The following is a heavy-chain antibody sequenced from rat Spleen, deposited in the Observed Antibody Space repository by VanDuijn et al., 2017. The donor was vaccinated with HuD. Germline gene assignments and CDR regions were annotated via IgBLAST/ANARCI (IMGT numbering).Heavy chain of an antibody. CDR1: GFTFSDYY. CDR2: ISYDGNST. D-gene: IGHD1-2*01. V-gene: IGHV5-29*01. J-gene: IGHJ2*01. Sequence: EVQLVESDGGLVQPGRSLELSCAASGFTFSDYYMVWVRQAPTKGLEWVATISYDGNSTYYRDSVKGRFTISRDNAKRILYLQMDSLRSEDTATYYCARHSLYYYSRYIHEYFDNWGQGVMVTVSS. CDR3: ARHSLYYYSRYIHEYFDN.